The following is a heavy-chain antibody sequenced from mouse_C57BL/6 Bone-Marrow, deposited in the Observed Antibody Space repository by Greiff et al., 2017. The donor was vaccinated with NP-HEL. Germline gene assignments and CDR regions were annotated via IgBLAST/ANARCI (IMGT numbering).Heavy chain of an antibody. CDR2: IDPSDSYT. D-gene: IGHD1-1*01. CDR1: GYTFTSYW. V-gene: IGHV1-69*01. CDR3: ARGIMYYGYYYAMDY. Sequence: QVQLQQPGAELVMPGASVKLSCKASGYTFTSYWMHWVKQRPGQGLEWIGEIDPSDSYTNYNQKFKGKSTLTVEKSSSTAYMQLSSLTSEDSAVYYCARGIMYYGYYYAMDYWGQGTSVTVSS. J-gene: IGHJ4*01.